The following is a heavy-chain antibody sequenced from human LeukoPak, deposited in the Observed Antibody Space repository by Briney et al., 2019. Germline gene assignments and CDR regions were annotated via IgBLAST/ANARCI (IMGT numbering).Heavy chain of an antibody. V-gene: IGHV3-48*03. J-gene: IGHJ4*02. CDR2: ISSSGTGI. Sequence: GGSLRLSCTGSGFTFSNYEMNWVRQAPGKGPERIAYISSSGTGIYYADSVKGRFTISRDNANLYLQMSSLRVEDTSLYYCARSKKVGDDSFEYWGQGTLVTVSS. CDR1: GFTFSNYE. CDR3: ARSKKVGDDSFEY. D-gene: IGHD3-10*01.